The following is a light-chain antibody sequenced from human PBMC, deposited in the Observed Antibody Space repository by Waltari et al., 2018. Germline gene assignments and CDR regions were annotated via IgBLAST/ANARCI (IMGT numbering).Light chain of an antibody. Sequence: QSALTQPPSASGSPGQSVTISCTGTTSDVGGYNYVPWYQQHPGKAPKLIISEVTKRPSGVPDRFSGSKSGNTASLTVSGLQAEDEADYYCSSYAHSNTVVFGGGTRLTVL. CDR1: TSDVGGYNY. CDR3: SSYAHSNTVV. CDR2: EVT. J-gene: IGLJ2*01. V-gene: IGLV2-8*01.